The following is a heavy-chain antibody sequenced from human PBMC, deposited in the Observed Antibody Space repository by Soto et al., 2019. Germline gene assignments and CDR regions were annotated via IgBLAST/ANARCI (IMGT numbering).Heavy chain of an antibody. CDR1: GFTFSDYA. J-gene: IGHJ4*02. CDR2: VSHDGRNT. V-gene: IGHV3-30*18. CDR3: AKGGRQWLVTSDFNY. D-gene: IGHD6-19*01. Sequence: VQLVESGGGVVQPGRSLRLSCAASGFTFSDYAMHWVRQAPGKGLEWVAVVSHDGRNTHYADSVKGRFTISRDSSKNPVSQEMTSLRAEDTAVYYCAKGGRQWLVTSDFNYWGQGALVTVSS.